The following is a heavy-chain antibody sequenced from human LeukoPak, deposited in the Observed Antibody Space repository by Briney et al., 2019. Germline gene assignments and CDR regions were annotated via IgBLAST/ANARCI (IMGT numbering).Heavy chain of an antibody. V-gene: IGHV3-7*01. CDR3: ARDGRGGHNDF. CDR1: GFTFTNHW. Sequence: GGSLRLSCVTSGFTFTNHWMSWVREAPGKGLEWVANIREDGGHTNYVDSVKGRFTISRDNAKNSLFLQMDGLRVDGRAVYFCARDGRGGHNDFWGQGTLITVSS. J-gene: IGHJ4*02. CDR2: IREDGGHT. D-gene: IGHD4-23*01.